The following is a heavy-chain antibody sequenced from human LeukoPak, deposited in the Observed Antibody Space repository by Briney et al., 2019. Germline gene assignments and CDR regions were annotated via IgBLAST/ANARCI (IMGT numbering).Heavy chain of an antibody. CDR3: ARVTVLRFLEWLRRDDSTAGPFDY. CDR2: IYDRGST. D-gene: IGHD3-3*01. V-gene: IGHV4-31*03. CDR1: GGSISSGGYY. Sequence: SQTLSLTCTISGGSISSGGYYWSWIRQHPGMGLEWIGYIYDRGSTYYNPSLKSRVTISVDTSKNQFSLKLSSVTAADTAVYYCARVTVLRFLEWLRRDDSTAGPFDYWGQGTLVTVSS. J-gene: IGHJ4*02.